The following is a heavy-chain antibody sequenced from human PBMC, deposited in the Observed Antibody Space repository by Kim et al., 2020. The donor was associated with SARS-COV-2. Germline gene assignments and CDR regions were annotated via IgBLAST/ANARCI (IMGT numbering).Heavy chain of an antibody. V-gene: IGHV3-30*04. CDR1: GFTFSNYA. Sequence: GGSLRLSCAASGFTFSNYAMHWVRQAPGKGLEWVAVISYDGSYDYYAASVKGRFTISRDNSKNTLYLQMNSLRAEDTAVYYCARPKYDYVWGSFLPDYWG. CDR3: ARPKYDYVWGSFLPDY. CDR2: ISYDGSYD. J-gene: IGHJ4*01. D-gene: IGHD3-16*01.